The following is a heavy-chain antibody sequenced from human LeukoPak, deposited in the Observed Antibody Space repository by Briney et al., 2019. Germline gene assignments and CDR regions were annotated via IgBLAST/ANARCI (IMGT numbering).Heavy chain of an antibody. J-gene: IGHJ5*02. CDR2: IKQDGSEK. CDR3: PSDYYDYWSGYYTDNWFDP. D-gene: IGHD3-3*01. V-gene: IGHV3-7*01. Sequence: GGSLRLSCAASGFTFSSSWMCWVRQAPGKGLEWVANIKQDGSEKYYVDSVKGRFTISRDNAKNSLYLQMNSLRAEDTAVYYWPSDYYDYWSGYYTDNWFDPWGQGTLVTVSS. CDR1: GFTFSSSW.